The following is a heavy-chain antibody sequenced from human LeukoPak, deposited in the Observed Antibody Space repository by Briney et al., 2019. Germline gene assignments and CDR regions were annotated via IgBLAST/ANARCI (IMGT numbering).Heavy chain of an antibody. V-gene: IGHV4-59*01. CDR1: GGSISGYW. CDR3: AKYAAVSGPNWLDT. J-gene: IGHJ5*02. Sequence: SETLSLTCTVSGGSISGYWWSWIRQPPGKGLEWIGNIHHRMGTYSNPPLKGRVTISADTSKNQFSLTLSSVTAADTAMYHCAKYAAVSGPNWLDTWGQGILVAVSS. D-gene: IGHD6-19*01. CDR2: IHHRMGT.